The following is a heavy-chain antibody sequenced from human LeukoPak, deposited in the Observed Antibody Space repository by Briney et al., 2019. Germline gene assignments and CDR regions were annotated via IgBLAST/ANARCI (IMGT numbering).Heavy chain of an antibody. D-gene: IGHD5-24*01. CDR1: GGSISSTSYY. J-gene: IGHJ5*02. CDR2: VYYTGST. Sequence: KPAETLSLTCTVSGGSISSTSYYWGWIRQSPGKGLEWIGSVYYTGSTQDNPSLEGRVTLSEDTSKNQFSLKLTSVTAEDTAVYYCARQLGDGYNLVYWFDPWGQGTLVTVSS. CDR3: ARQLGDGYNLVYWFDP. V-gene: IGHV4-39*01.